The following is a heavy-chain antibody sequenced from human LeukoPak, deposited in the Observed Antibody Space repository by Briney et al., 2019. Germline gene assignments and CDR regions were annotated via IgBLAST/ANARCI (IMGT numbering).Heavy chain of an antibody. V-gene: IGHV3-30-3*01. J-gene: IGHJ4*02. CDR2: ISYDGSNK. CDR3: ARGLRGGSGSLDY. CDR1: GFTFSSYA. Sequence: GRSLRLSCAASGFTFSSYAMHWVRQAPGKGLEWVAVISYDGSNKYYADSVKGRFTISRDNSKNTLYLQMNSLRAEDTAVYYCARGLRGGSGSLDYWGQGTLVTVSS. D-gene: IGHD3-10*01.